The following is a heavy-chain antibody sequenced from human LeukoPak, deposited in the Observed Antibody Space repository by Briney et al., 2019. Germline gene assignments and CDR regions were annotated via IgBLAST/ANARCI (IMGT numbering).Heavy chain of an antibody. D-gene: IGHD6-13*01. V-gene: IGHV1-18*03. CDR3: ARVELIAAAATADY. CDR1: GYTFTSYA. J-gene: IGHJ4*02. CDR2: ISGYNGNT. Sequence: GASVKVSCKASGYTFTSYAISWVRQAPGQGLEWMGWISGYNGNTIYAQRLQGRVTMTTDTSTTTVYMELRSLRSDDMAVYYCARVELIAAAATADYWGQGTLVTVSS.